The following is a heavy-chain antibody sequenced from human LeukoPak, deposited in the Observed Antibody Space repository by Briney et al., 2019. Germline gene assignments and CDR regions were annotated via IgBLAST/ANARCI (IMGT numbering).Heavy chain of an antibody. V-gene: IGHV1-18*01. CDR2: ISAYNGNT. D-gene: IGHD3-10*01. Sequence: ASVKVSCKASGYTFTSYGISWVRQAPGQGLEWMGWISAYNGNTNYAQKLQGRVTMTTDTSTSTAYMELRSLRSDDTAVYYCARDQLRFGESDYWGQRSLVTVSS. CDR1: GYTFTSYG. J-gene: IGHJ4*02. CDR3: ARDQLRFGESDY.